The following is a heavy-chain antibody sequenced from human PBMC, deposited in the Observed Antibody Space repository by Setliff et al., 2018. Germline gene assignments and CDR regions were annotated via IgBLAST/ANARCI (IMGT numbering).Heavy chain of an antibody. V-gene: IGHV1-2*04. J-gene: IGHJ6*02. CDR2: IGAYSGGT. Sequence: ASVKVSCKASGYTFTNYGVTWVRQAPGQGLEWMGWIGAYSGGTNHAQKFQGWVTMTRDTSISTAYMELSSLRSEDTAVYYCARDPTTYYDILTGSSSRRYGMDVWGQGTTVTVSS. D-gene: IGHD3-9*01. CDR3: ARDPTTYYDILTGSSSRRYGMDV. CDR1: GYTFTNYG.